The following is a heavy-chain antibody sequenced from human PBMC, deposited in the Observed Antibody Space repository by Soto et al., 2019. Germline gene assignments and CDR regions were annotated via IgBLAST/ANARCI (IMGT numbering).Heavy chain of an antibody. J-gene: IGHJ4*02. CDR2: ISYDGSNK. CDR3: ARGQLWFPFDY. V-gene: IGHV3-30-3*01. Sequence: PGGSLRLSCAASGFTFSSYAMHWVRQAPGKGLEWVAVISYDGSNKYYADSVKGRFTISRDNSKNTLYLQMNSLRAEDTAVYYCARGQLWFPFDYWGQGTLVTVSS. D-gene: IGHD5-18*01. CDR1: GFTFSSYA.